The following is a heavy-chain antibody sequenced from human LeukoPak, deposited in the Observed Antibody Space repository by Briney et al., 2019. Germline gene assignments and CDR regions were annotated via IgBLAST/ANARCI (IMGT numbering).Heavy chain of an antibody. Sequence: PGGSLRLSCAASGFTFSSYGMHWVRQAPGKGLEWVAFIRYDGSNKYYADSVRGRFTISRDNSKNTLYLQMNSLRAEDTAVYYCANGLLTRCSSTSCYDAFDIWGQGTMVTVSS. J-gene: IGHJ3*02. D-gene: IGHD2-2*01. CDR2: IRYDGSNK. CDR1: GFTFSSYG. V-gene: IGHV3-30*02. CDR3: ANGLLTRCSSTSCYDAFDI.